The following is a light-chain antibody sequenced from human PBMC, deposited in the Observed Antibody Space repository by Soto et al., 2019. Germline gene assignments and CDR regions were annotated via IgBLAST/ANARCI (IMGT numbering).Light chain of an antibody. CDR1: QGIRND. Sequence: AIQMTQSPSSLSASVGDRVTITCRASQGIRNDLGWYQQKPGKAPKLLIFAASSLQSGVPPRFSGSGSGTDFTLTISNLQPEDFATYYCLQVYNYPWTFGQGTKVEIK. V-gene: IGKV1-6*01. J-gene: IGKJ1*01. CDR2: AAS. CDR3: LQVYNYPWT.